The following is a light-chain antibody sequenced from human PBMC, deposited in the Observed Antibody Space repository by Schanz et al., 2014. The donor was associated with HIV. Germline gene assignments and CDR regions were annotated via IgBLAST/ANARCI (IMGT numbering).Light chain of an antibody. CDR3: QQSYSIPALT. V-gene: IGKV1-5*03. CDR1: QTIGRF. CDR2: QAS. Sequence: IQMTQSPSTVSASVGDRVTITCRASQTIGRFLAWYQQKPGRAPKLLIYQASTLQTGVPSRFSGSGSGTDFTLTISSLQLEDFASYYCQQSYSIPALTFGGGTKVSI. J-gene: IGKJ4*01.